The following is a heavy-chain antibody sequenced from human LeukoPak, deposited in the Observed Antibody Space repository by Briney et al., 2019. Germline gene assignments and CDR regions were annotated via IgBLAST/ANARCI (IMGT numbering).Heavy chain of an antibody. V-gene: IGHV1-46*01. Sequence: ASVKVSRKASGYTFPRYYMYWLRQAPGQGLEWMGIINPNRGSTSYAQKFQGRVTMTRDMSTSTVYMELSSLRSEDTAVYYCATGGHVRVYDSSAYYGHYWGQGTLVTVSS. D-gene: IGHD3-22*01. CDR2: INPNRGST. J-gene: IGHJ4*02. CDR3: ATGGHVRVYDSSAYYGHY. CDR1: GYTFPRYY.